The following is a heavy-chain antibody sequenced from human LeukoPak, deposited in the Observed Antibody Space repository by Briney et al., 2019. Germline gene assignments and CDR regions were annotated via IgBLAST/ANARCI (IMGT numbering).Heavy chain of an antibody. V-gene: IGHV1-18*01. CDR1: GYTFTSYG. J-gene: IGHJ6*03. CDR2: ISAYNGNR. CDR3: ARERSASYYYYYMDV. D-gene: IGHD3-3*01. Sequence: ASVKVSCKASGYTFTSYGISWVRQAPGQGLEWMGWISAYNGNRNYAQKLQGRVTMTTDTSTSTAYMELRSLRSDDTAVYYCARERSASYYYYYMDVWGKGTTVTVSS.